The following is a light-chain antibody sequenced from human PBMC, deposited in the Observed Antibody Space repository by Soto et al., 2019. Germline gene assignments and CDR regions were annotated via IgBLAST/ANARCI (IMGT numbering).Light chain of an antibody. V-gene: IGLV2-14*03. CDR1: SSDVGGYNY. J-gene: IGLJ1*01. Sequence: QSALTQPASLSGSPGQSITISCTGNSSDVGGYNYVSWYQHHPGKAPKLMIYDVANRPSGVSNRFSGSKSGNTASLTISGLQAEDEADYYCNSYTSSSTYVFGTGTKVTVL. CDR2: DVA. CDR3: NSYTSSSTYV.